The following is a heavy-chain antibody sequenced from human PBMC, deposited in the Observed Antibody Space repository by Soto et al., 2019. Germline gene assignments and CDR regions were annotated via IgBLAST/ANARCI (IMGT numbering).Heavy chain of an antibody. CDR3: AKGQLVGGALVSGNGMDV. CDR2: ISYDGSNK. V-gene: IGHV3-30*18. CDR1: GFTFSSYG. J-gene: IGHJ6*02. Sequence: PGGSLRLSCAASGFTFSSYGMHWVRQAPGKGLEWVAVISYDGSNKYYADSVKGRFTISRDNSKNTLYLQMNSLRAEDTAVYYCAKGQLVGGALVSGNGMDVWGQGTTVTVSS. D-gene: IGHD6-6*01.